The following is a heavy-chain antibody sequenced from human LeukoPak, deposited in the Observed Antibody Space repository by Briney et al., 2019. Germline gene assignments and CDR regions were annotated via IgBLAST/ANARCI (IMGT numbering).Heavy chain of an antibody. V-gene: IGHV4-59*06. CDR1: GGSISSYY. Sequence: SETLSLTCTVSGGSISSYYWSWIRQPPGKGLEWIGYINYSGSTYYNPSLKSRISISVGTSQNQFSLKLSSVTAADTAVYYCARDEAIFGAGYYYGMDVWGQGTTVTVSS. D-gene: IGHD3-3*01. CDR3: ARDEAIFGAGYYYGMDV. J-gene: IGHJ6*02. CDR2: INYSGST.